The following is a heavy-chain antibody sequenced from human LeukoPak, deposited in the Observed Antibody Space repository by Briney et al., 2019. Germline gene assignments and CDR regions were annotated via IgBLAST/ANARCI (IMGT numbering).Heavy chain of an antibody. CDR2: ISYDGSNK. CDR3: ARDHNLDTAMALYYYYYYGMDV. J-gene: IGHJ6*02. D-gene: IGHD5-18*01. Sequence: GGSLGLSCAASGFTFSSYAMHWVRQAPGKGLEWVAVISYDGSNKYYADSVKGRFTISRDNSKNTLYLQMNSLRAEDTAVYYCARDHNLDTAMALYYYYYYGMDVWGQGTTVTVSS. CDR1: GFTFSSYA. V-gene: IGHV3-30-3*01.